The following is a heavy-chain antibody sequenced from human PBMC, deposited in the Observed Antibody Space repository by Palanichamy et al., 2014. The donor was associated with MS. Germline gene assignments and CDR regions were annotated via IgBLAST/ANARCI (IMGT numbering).Heavy chain of an antibody. Sequence: QVQLQQWGAGLLKPSETLSLTCGLYGGSFSGFYWSWIRQSPGKGLEWIGEINHRGSITYNPSLESRVTISVDTSNNQFSLKLSSVTAADSAIYYCARGPKLGDVWGKGTTVTVSS. CDR2: INHRGSI. D-gene: IGHD3-3*02. J-gene: IGHJ6*04. CDR3: ARGPKLGDV. CDR1: GGSFSGFY. V-gene: IGHV4-34*01.